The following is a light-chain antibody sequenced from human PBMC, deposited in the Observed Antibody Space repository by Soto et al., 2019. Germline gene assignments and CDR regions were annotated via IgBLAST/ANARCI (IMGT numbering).Light chain of an antibody. CDR2: RVT. CDR3: SSYSSSNTLV. Sequence: QSALTQPAPVSGSPGQSITISCTATSSDVGDFHYVSWYQQYPGKAPKLIISRVTNRPSGVSYRFSGSKSGRTASLTISGLQAEDEADYYCSSYSSSNTLVFGGGTKLTVL. CDR1: SSDVGDFHY. J-gene: IGLJ3*02. V-gene: IGLV2-14*03.